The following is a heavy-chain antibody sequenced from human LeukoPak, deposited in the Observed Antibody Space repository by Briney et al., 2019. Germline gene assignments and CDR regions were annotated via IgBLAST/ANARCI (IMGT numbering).Heavy chain of an antibody. J-gene: IGHJ5*02. V-gene: IGHV1-69*01. CDR1: GGTFSSYA. CDR3: AREWGRREGRIVVVPAAPFDP. Sequence: SVKVSCKASGGTFSSYAISWVRQAPGQGLEWMGGIIPIFGTANYAQKFQGRVTITADESTSTAYMELSSLRSEDTAVYYCAREWGRREGRIVVVPAAPFDPRGQGTLVTVSS. D-gene: IGHD2-2*01. CDR2: IIPIFGTA.